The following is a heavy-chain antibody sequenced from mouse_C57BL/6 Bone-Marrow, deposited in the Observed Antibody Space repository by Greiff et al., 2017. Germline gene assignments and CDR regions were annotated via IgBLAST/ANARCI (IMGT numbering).Heavy chain of an antibody. CDR3: TTSDYAWFAY. J-gene: IGHJ3*01. CDR2: IDPENGDT. V-gene: IGHV14-4*01. CDR1: GFNIKDDY. Sequence: DVQLVESGAELVRPGASVKLSCTASGFNIKDDYMHWVKQRPEQGLEWIGWIDPENGDTEYASKFQGKATITADTSSNTAYLQLSSLTSEDTAVYYCTTSDYAWFAYWGQGTLVTVSA. D-gene: IGHD2-4*01.